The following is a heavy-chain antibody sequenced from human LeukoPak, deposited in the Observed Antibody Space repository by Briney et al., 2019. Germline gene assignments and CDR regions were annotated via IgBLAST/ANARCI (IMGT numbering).Heavy chain of an antibody. CDR3: ARGVSGYSYGSASEDYYYYGMDV. CDR1: GGSISSYY. CDR2: IYYSGST. Sequence: SETLSLTCTVSGGSISSYYWSWIRQPPGKGLEWIGYIYYSGSTNYNPSLKSRVTISVDTSKNQFSLKLSSVTAADTAVYYCARGVSGYSYGSASEDYYYYGMDVWGQGTTVTVSS. D-gene: IGHD5-18*01. J-gene: IGHJ6*02. V-gene: IGHV4-59*01.